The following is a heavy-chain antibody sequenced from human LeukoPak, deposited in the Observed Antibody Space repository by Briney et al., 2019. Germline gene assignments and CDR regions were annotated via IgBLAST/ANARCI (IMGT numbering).Heavy chain of an antibody. D-gene: IGHD6-19*01. CDR1: GGSVSSGSYY. Sequence: SETLSLTCTVSGGSVSSGSYYWSWIRQPPGKGLEWIGYIYYSGSTNYNPSLKSRVTISVDTSKNQFSLKLSSVTAADTAVYYCARDNFEIRSGWYPWGQGTLVTVSS. CDR2: IYYSGST. V-gene: IGHV4-61*01. CDR3: ARDNFEIRSGWYP. J-gene: IGHJ5*02.